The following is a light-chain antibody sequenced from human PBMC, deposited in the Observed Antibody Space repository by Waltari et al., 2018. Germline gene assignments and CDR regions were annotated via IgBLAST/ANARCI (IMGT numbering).Light chain of an antibody. CDR3: QQLNSYPLT. CDR1: QGISSH. J-gene: IGKJ4*01. V-gene: IGKV1-9*01. CDR2: GAS. Sequence: DIQLTQSPSFLSASVGDRVTIACRASQGISSHLVWYQQKPGKAPKLLIYGASTLQRGVPSRCSGSGSATEFTLTISSLQPEDFATYYCQQLNSYPLTFGGGT.